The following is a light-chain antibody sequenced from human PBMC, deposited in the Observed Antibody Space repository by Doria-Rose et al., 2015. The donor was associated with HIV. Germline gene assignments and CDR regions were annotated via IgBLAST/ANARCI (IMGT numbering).Light chain of an antibody. Sequence: TQSPGTLSLSPGARATLSCRASQSFSSTYLAWYQQKPGQAPSLLIYDGSTRATGIPDRFGASGSGTDFTLTTNRLEPEDFALYYCHQYGTSWTFGQGTKVEI. V-gene: IGKV3-20*01. CDR2: DGS. J-gene: IGKJ1*01. CDR3: HQYGTSWT. CDR1: QSFSSTY.